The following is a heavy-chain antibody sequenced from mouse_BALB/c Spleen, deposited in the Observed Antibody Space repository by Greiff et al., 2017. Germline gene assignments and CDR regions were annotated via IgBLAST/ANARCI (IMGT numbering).Heavy chain of an antibody. V-gene: IGHV3-8*02. D-gene: IGHD2-1*01. J-gene: IGHJ2*01. CDR1: GDSITSGY. CDR3: ARRHYYGNYFDY. CDR2: ISYSGST. Sequence: EVQLKESGPSLVKPSQTLSLTCSVTGDSITSGYWNWIRKFPGNKLEYMGYISYSGSTYYNPSLKSRISITRDTSKNQYYLQLNSVTTEDTATYYCARRHYYGNYFDYWGQGTTLTVSS.